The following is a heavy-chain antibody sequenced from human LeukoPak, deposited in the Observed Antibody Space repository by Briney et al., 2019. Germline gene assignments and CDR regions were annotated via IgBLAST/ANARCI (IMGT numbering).Heavy chain of an antibody. D-gene: IGHD3-3*01. CDR3: AKGGAIFGVVRHYYYMDV. V-gene: IGHV3-20*04. CDR2: INWNGGST. CDR1: GGSFSGYY. Sequence: ETLSLTCAVYGGSFSGYYWSWIRQPPGKGLEWVSGINWNGGSTGYADSVKGRFTISRENAKKSLYLQMNSLRAEDTALYYCAKGGAIFGVVRHYYYMDVWGKGTTVTVSS. J-gene: IGHJ6*03.